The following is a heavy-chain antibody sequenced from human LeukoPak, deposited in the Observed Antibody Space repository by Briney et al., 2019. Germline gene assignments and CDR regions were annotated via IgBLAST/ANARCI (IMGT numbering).Heavy chain of an antibody. CDR2: IYYSGST. Sequence: SETLSLTCTVSGRSISSYYWSWIRQPPGKGLEWIGYIYYSGSTKYNPSLKSRVTISVDTSKNQFSLKLSSVTAADTAVYYCARHGDYDSSGPFDYWGQGTLVTVSS. CDR1: GRSISSYY. V-gene: IGHV4-59*08. D-gene: IGHD3-22*01. J-gene: IGHJ4*02. CDR3: ARHGDYDSSGPFDY.